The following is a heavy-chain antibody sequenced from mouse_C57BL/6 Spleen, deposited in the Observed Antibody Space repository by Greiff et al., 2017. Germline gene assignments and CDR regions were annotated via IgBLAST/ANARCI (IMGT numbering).Heavy chain of an antibody. CDR3: ARYSNYGYYFDY. J-gene: IGHJ2*01. Sequence: VRGVESGAELVRPGTSVKVSCKASGYAFTNYLIEWVKQRPGQGLEWIGVINPGSGGTNYNEKFKGKATLTADKSSSTAYMQLSSLTSEDSAVYFCARYSNYGYYFDYWGQGTTLTVSS. CDR1: GYAFTNYL. D-gene: IGHD2-5*01. CDR2: INPGSGGT. V-gene: IGHV1-54*01.